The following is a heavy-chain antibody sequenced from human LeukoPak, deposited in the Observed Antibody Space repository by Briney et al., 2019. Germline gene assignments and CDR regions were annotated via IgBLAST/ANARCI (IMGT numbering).Heavy chain of an antibody. CDR3: ASLTIIGRIDY. CDR2: VYNSGST. J-gene: IGHJ4*02. D-gene: IGHD3-3*01. Sequence: SETLSLTCTVSGVSISSYYWTWIRQPAGKGLEWIGRVYNSGSTNYNPSLKSRVTMSVDASKNHFYLNLRSVTAADTAVYYCASLTIIGRIDYWGPGTLVTVSS. CDR1: GVSISSYY. V-gene: IGHV4-4*07.